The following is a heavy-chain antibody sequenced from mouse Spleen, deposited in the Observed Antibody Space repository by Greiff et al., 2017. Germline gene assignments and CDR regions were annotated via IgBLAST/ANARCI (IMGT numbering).Heavy chain of an antibody. V-gene: IGHV1-64*01. CDR3: AQYGNYVRAIDY. D-gene: IGHD2-10*02. CDR1: GYTFTSYW. J-gene: IGHJ4*01. CDR2: IHPNSGST. Sequence: QVQLQQPGAELVKPGASVKLSCKASGYTFTSYWMHWVKQRPGQGLEWIGMIHPNSGSTNYNEKFKSKATLTVDKSSSTAYMQLSSLTSEDSAVYYCAQYGNYVRAIDYWGQGTSVTVSS.